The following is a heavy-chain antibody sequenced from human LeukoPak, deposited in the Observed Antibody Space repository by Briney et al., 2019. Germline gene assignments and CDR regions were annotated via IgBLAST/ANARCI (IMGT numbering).Heavy chain of an antibody. J-gene: IGHJ4*02. D-gene: IGHD2-8*01. Sequence: GGSLRLSCAPSGFTFSSYSMNWVRQAPGKGLEWVSSISSSSSYIYYADSVKGRFTISRDNAKNSLYLQMNSLRAEDTAMYYCARDSGVYFDYWGQGTLVTVSS. CDR2: ISSSSSYI. CDR3: ARDSGVYFDY. V-gene: IGHV3-21*01. CDR1: GFTFSSYS.